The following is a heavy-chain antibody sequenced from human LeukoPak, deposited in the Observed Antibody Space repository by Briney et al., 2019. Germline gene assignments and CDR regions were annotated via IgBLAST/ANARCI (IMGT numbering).Heavy chain of an antibody. Sequence: ASVKVSCKPFGYAFTSHGFTWVRQAPGQGLGWMGWISTYYGKTDYAQNFQGRGTMTIYASTSTAYMEVRRVSREDTAVYYCERVHGPWAYFYMDVWAKGSTVPVSS. D-gene: IGHD3/OR15-3a*01. CDR3: ERVHGPWAYFYMDV. J-gene: IGHJ6*03. CDR2: ISTYYGKT. CDR1: GYAFTSHG. V-gene: IGHV1-18*01.